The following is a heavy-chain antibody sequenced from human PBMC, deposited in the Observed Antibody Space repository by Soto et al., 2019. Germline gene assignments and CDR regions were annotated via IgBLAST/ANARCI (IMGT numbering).Heavy chain of an antibody. Sequence: EVQLVESGGGLVEPGGSLRLSCAASGFSFTDAWMGWARQAPGRGLEWVGRIKSRAHGGTTDFPAPVKGRFSISRDDSKSTLYLQMSGLQTDDTAVYHYTSDVGHMSLPLFSSWGQGTLVTVSS. V-gene: IGHV3-15*01. CDR2: IKSRAHGGTT. J-gene: IGHJ5*02. CDR1: GFSFTDAW. CDR3: TSDVGHMSLPLFSS. D-gene: IGHD2-21*02.